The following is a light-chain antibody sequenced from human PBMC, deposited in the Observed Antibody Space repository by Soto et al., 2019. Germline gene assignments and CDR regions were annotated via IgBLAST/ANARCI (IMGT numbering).Light chain of an antibody. V-gene: IGKV2D-29*01. CDR2: EVS. Sequence: DIVLTQTPLSLSVTPGQPASISCNSSQGLLDSDGRTHLYWYVQKTGQPSQALIYEVSKRSSGVPDRFSGSGSGTHFTLTMSRVQAEDAGIYYCMQSLQLNTFGGGTKVEIK. CDR1: QGLLDSDGRTH. J-gene: IGKJ4*01. CDR3: MQSLQLNT.